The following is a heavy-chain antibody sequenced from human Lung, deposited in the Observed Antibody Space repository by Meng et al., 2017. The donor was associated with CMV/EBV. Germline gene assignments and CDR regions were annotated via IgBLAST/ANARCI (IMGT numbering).Heavy chain of an antibody. Sequence: GESXKISCAASGFTFSSYGMHWVRQAPGKGLEWVAFIRYDGSNKYYADSVKGRFTISRDNSKNTLYLQMNSLRAEDTAVDYCAKGGDYDSSVYYWGQGTVVTVSS. CDR1: GFTFSSYG. D-gene: IGHD3-22*01. J-gene: IGHJ4*02. V-gene: IGHV3-30*02. CDR3: AKGGDYDSSVYY. CDR2: IRYDGSNK.